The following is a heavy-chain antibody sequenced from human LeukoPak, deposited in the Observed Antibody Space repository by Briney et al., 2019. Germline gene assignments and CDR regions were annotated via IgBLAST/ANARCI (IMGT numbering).Heavy chain of an antibody. CDR2: INPNSGGT. V-gene: IGHV1-2*02. CDR1: GYTFTGYY. J-gene: IGHJ4*02. CDR3: ARGGAAGPFGYFDA. Sequence: ASVTVSFKASGYTFTGYYMHWVRQAPGQGLEWMGWINPNSGGTNYAQKFQGRVAMTRDTSITTAYMEMRSDDTAVYYCARGGAAGPFGYFDAWGQGTLVTVSS. D-gene: IGHD6-13*01.